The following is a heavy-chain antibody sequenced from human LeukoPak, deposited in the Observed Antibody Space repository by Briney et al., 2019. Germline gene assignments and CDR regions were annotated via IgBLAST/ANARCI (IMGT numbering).Heavy chain of an antibody. V-gene: IGHV3-30*18. Sequence: PGGSLRLSCAASGFTFSSYSMNWVRQAPGKGLEWVAVISYDGSNKYYADSVKGRFTISRDNSKNTLYLQMNSLRAEDTAVYYCAKDPGGGGRNYFDYWGQGTLVTVSS. J-gene: IGHJ4*02. D-gene: IGHD2-15*01. CDR2: ISYDGSNK. CDR1: GFTFSSYS. CDR3: AKDPGGGGRNYFDY.